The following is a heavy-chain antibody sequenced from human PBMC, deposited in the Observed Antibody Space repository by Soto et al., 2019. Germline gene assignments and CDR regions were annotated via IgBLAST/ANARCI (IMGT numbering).Heavy chain of an antibody. CDR1: GFNFGVFG. Sequence: EGSLRLSCAASGFNFGVFGMHWVRQARGKGLEWLSVLSYEGSEEYYADSVRGRFTISRDNSKNTLFLQMDSLRVDDTGVYYCALTRRSSLLEVAGPGFEYWGQGTLVTVSS. J-gene: IGHJ4*02. D-gene: IGHD6-19*01. CDR2: LSYEGSEE. V-gene: IGHV3-30*03. CDR3: ALTRRSSLLEVAGPGFEY.